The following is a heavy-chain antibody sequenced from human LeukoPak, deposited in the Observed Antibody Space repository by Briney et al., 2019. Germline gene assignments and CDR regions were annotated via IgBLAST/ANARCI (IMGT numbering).Heavy chain of an antibody. Sequence: ASVKVSCKASGYSFTGYFILWLRQAPGQRLEWRGWINPHTGNTDYAPKFQGRVTSTRDTSNNTVYLEVTSLRPDDAALYYCARRGLAASSDSWGQGTLVTVSS. J-gene: IGHJ4*02. V-gene: IGHV1-2*02. CDR3: ARRGLAASSDS. CDR2: INPHTGNT. D-gene: IGHD2-15*01. CDR1: GYSFTGYF.